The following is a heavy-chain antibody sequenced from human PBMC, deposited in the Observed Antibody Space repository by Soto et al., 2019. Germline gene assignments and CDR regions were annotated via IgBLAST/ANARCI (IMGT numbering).Heavy chain of an antibody. J-gene: IGHJ3*02. CDR1: GFTFSSYG. CDR2: IWYDGSNK. V-gene: IGHV3-33*01. D-gene: IGHD3-9*01. CDR3: ARDATYYDILTGLSDAFDI. Sequence: QVQLVESGGGVVQPGRSLRLSCAASGFTFSSYGMHWVRQAPGKGLEWVAVIWYDGSNKYYADSVKGRFTISRDNSKNTLYLQMNSLRAEDTAVYYCARDATYYDILTGLSDAFDIWGQGTMVTVSS.